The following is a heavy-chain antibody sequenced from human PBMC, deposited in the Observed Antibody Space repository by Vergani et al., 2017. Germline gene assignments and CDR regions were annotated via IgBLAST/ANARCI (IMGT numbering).Heavy chain of an antibody. J-gene: IGHJ4*02. D-gene: IGHD3-9*01. CDR2: INPSGGHT. CDR3: ARGDYGILTGYRY. Sequence: QVQVVPSGADVKKSGASVKVSCKTSGYTFSNYYMHWVRQAPGQGLEWMVIINPSGGHTNYAQKFQGRVTMTRDTSTSTVYMELSSLRSEDTAIYYCARGDYGILTGYRYWGQGTLVTV. CDR1: GYTFSNYY. V-gene: IGHV1-46*03.